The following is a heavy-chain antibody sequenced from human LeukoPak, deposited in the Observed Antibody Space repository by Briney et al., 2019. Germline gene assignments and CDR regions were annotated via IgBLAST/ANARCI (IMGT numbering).Heavy chain of an antibody. CDR3: ARDHYYDSSLDY. D-gene: IGHD3-22*01. J-gene: IGHJ4*02. CDR2: IYYSGST. Sequence: KTSETLSLTCTVSGGSISSYYWSWIRQPPGKGLEWIGYIYYSGSTNYNPSLKSRVTISVDTSKNQFSLKLSSVTAADTAVYYCARDHYYDSSLDYWGQGTLVTVSS. V-gene: IGHV4-59*12. CDR1: GGSISSYY.